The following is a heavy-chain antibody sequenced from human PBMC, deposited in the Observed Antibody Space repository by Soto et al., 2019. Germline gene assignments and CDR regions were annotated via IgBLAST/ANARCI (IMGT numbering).Heavy chain of an antibody. Sequence: PSKTMSLTCAVYGGSFSGYYWSWIRQPPGKGLEWIGEINHSGSTNYNPSLKSRVTISVDTSKNQFSLKLSSVTAADTAVYYCARGSTIRPFADWGQGTLVTVSS. V-gene: IGHV4-34*01. D-gene: IGHD3-10*01. CDR3: ARGSTIRPFAD. CDR2: INHSGST. CDR1: GGSFSGYY. J-gene: IGHJ4*02.